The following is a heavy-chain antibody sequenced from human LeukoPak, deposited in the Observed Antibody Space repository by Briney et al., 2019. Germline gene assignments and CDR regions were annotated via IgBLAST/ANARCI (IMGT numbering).Heavy chain of an antibody. V-gene: IGHV4-39*02. J-gene: IGHJ4*02. D-gene: IGHD2-15*01. CDR2: IYYSGST. CDR1: GGSISSSGYY. CDR3: ARGENVVAATRR. Sequence: SETLSLTCTVSGGSISSSGYYWGWIRQPPGRGLEWIGSIYYSGSTYYNPSLKSRVTISVDRSKNHFSLRLSSVTAADTAVYYCARGENVVAATRRWGQGTLVTVSS.